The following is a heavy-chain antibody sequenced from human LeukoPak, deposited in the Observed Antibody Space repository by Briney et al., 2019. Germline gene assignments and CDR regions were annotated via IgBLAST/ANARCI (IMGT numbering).Heavy chain of an antibody. V-gene: IGHV1-18*01. CDR1: RYTFTSYD. Sequence: ASVKVSCKASRYTFTSYDINWVRQATGQGLEWMGWISAYNGNTNYAQKLQGRVTMTTDTSTSTAYMELRSLRSDDTAVYYCAREGGLGYCSGGSCWGQGTLVTVSS. CDR2: ISAYNGNT. CDR3: AREGGLGYCSGGSC. J-gene: IGHJ4*02. D-gene: IGHD2-15*01.